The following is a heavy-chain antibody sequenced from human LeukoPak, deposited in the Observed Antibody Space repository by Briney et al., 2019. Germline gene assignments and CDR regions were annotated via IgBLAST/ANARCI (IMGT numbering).Heavy chain of an antibody. Sequence: PGGSLRLSCTVSGYTFGDYALTWFRQAPGKGLEWVGFIRTKTHAEATEYAASVEGRFTFSRDDSNSIAHLQMNSLKTEDTAVYYCSRGLRFPDVWGKGTTVTVSS. CDR3: SRGLRFPDV. J-gene: IGHJ6*04. D-gene: IGHD3-3*01. V-gene: IGHV3-49*03. CDR1: GYTFGDYA. CDR2: IRTKTHAEAT.